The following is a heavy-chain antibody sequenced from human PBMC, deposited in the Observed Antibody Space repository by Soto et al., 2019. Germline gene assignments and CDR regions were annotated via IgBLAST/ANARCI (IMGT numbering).Heavy chain of an antibody. CDR3: ATMIDPEFYFDY. D-gene: IGHD3-10*01. CDR1: SGSISTGGFY. Sequence: PSETLSLTCTVSSGSISTGGFYWSWIRQHPGKGLERIGYIHYKGSTYYKQSLKNRVSISMENSKNQITLMHNSVTAADSAVYYCATMIDPEFYFDYWGQGTRVTVSS. CDR2: IHYKGST. V-gene: IGHV4-31*03. J-gene: IGHJ4*02.